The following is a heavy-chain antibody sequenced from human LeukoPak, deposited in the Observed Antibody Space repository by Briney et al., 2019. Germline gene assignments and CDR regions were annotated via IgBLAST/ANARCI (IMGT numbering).Heavy chain of an antibody. D-gene: IGHD3-10*01. J-gene: IGHJ4*02. Sequence: PGGSLRLSCAASGFIFSYYTMHWVRQAPGKGLEWVAAISFDGNNKYHADAVKGRFTVSRDNSKTTLYLEMNSLRAEDTAVYYCARGATYYSGSASYYHAFWGQGALVTVSS. CDR2: ISFDGNNK. CDR1: GFIFSYYT. CDR3: ARGATYYSGSASYYHAF. V-gene: IGHV3-30-3*01.